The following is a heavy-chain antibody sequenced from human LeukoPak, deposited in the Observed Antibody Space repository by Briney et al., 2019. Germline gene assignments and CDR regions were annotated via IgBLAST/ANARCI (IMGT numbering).Heavy chain of an antibody. CDR3: ARGWSYDSSGWLAFDI. V-gene: IGHV1-69*05. CDR2: IISLYGTA. D-gene: IGHD3-22*01. CDR1: GGTFSNYA. J-gene: IGHJ3*02. Sequence: ASVKVSCKACGGTFSNYAISWVRQAPGQGLEWMGGIISLYGTAKYTQKFQDRVSITTDESTSTAYMELSSLRSEDTAVYYCARGWSYDSSGWLAFDIWGQGTMVTVSS.